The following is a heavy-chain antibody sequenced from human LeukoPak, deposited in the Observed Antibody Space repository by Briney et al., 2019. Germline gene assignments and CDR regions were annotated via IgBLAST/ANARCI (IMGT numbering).Heavy chain of an antibody. Sequence: SGTLSLTCAVYGGSFSGYYWSWIRQPPGKGLEWIGEINHSGSTNYNPSLKSRVTISVDTSKNQFSLKLSSVTAADTAVYYCAVLFPAEYAFDIWGQGTMVTVSS. V-gene: IGHV4-34*01. J-gene: IGHJ3*02. CDR2: INHSGST. D-gene: IGHD2/OR15-2a*01. CDR1: GGSFSGYY. CDR3: AVLFPAEYAFDI.